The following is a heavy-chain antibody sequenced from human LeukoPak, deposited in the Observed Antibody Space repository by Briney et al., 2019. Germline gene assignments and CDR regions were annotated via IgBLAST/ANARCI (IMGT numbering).Heavy chain of an antibody. V-gene: IGHV1-69*13. CDR3: ARTKLAARRAKSWFDP. J-gene: IGHJ5*02. D-gene: IGHD6-6*01. CDR2: IIPIFGTA. Sequence: SVKVSCKASGGTFSSYAISWVRQAPGQGLEWMGGIIPIFGTANYAQKFQGRVTITADESTSTAYMELSSLRSEDTAVYYCARTKLAARRAKSWFDPWGQGTLVTVSS. CDR1: GGTFSSYA.